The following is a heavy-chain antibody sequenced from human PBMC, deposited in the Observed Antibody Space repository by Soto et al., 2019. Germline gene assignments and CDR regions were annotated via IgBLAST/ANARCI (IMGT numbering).Heavy chain of an antibody. J-gene: IGHJ6*02. CDR1: GESFNGYY. Sequence: SATLSLTCTAYGESFNGYYWSWIRQPPGKGLEWIGEIHHSGSTNYNPSLKSRVTFSIDTSKRQFSLKVRSVTAADTAVYYCARGKRGSSWYRGEEKYYYYGMDVWGQGTPVTVSS. D-gene: IGHD6-13*01. CDR3: ARGKRGSSWYRGEEKYYYYGMDV. V-gene: IGHV4-34*01. CDR2: IHHSGST.